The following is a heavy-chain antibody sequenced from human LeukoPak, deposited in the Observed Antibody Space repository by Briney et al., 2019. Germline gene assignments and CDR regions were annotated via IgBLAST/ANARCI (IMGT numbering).Heavy chain of an antibody. Sequence: GGSLRLSCAASGFTFSGYGMHWVRQAPGKGLEWVTGIAYDGSRKHYADSVKGRFTISRDNSRYTVDLQMNSLRAEDTAVYHCVRYDSALVDPWGQGTLVIVSS. CDR1: GFTFSGYG. D-gene: IGHD3-3*01. V-gene: IGHV3-30*03. CDR2: IAYDGSRK. J-gene: IGHJ5*02. CDR3: VRYDSALVDP.